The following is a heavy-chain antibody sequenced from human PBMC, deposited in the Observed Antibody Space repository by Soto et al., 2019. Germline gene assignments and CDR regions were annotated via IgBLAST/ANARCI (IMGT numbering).Heavy chain of an antibody. CDR1: GFTFSSYG. CDR3: ARDIADDSSGLL. V-gene: IGHV3-33*01. D-gene: IGHD3-22*01. CDR2: IWYDGSNK. Sequence: QVQLVESGGGVVQPGRSLRLSCAASGFTFSSYGMHWVRQAPGKGLEGVAVIWYDGSNKYYADSVKGRFTISRDNSKNTRYLQRNSLRAEDTAVYYCARDIADDSSGLLWGKGTLVTVSS. J-gene: IGHJ4*02.